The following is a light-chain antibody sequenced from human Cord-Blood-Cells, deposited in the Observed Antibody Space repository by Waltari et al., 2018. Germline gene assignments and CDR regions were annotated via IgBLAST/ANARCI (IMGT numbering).Light chain of an antibody. CDR1: QGIRNY. J-gene: IGKJ2*01. CDR3: QQYYSYPYT. CDR2: AAS. Sequence: AIRITQSPSSLPASTGDRVPITCRASQGIRNYLAWYQQKPGKAPKLLIYAASTLQSGVPSRFSGSGSGTDFTLTISCLQSEDFATDYCQQYYSYPYTFGQGTKLEIK. V-gene: IGKV1-8*01.